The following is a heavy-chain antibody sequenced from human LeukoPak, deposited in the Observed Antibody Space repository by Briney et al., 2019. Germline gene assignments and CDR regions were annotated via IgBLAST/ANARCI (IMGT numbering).Heavy chain of an antibody. CDR3: ARDGDAGAFDI. J-gene: IGHJ3*02. CDR1: GYTFTGYY. V-gene: IGHV1-2*02. Sequence: ASVKVSCKASGYTFTGYYMHWVRQAPGQGLEWMGWINHNSGGTNYAQKFQGRVTMTRDTSISTAYMEMCEVRAVDTCVYYCARDGDAGAFDIWGEGTMVTVSS. D-gene: IGHD7-27*01. CDR2: INHNSGGT.